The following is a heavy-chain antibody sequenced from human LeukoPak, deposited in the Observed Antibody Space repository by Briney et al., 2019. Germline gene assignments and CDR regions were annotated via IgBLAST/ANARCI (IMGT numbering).Heavy chain of an antibody. CDR2: MNPNSGNT. Sequence: ASVKVFCKASGYTFTRYDINWVRQATGQGRDWMGWMNPNSGNTGYAQKFQGRVTMTRNTSISTAYMELSSLRSEDTAVYYCARAPYYFDYWGQGTLVTVSS. CDR3: ARAPYYFDY. V-gene: IGHV1-8*01. CDR1: GYTFTRYD. J-gene: IGHJ4*02.